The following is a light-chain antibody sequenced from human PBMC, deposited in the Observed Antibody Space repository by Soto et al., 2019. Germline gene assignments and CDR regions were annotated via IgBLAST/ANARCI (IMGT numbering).Light chain of an antibody. J-gene: IGLJ1*01. CDR3: AAWDDSLNGYV. CDR1: SSNIGSNT. V-gene: IGLV1-44*01. Sequence: QPVLTQPPSASGTPGQRVTISCSGSSSNIGSNTVNWYQQLPGTAPQLLIYSNNQRPSGVPDRFSASKSGTSASLAISGLQSEDEADYYCAAWDDSLNGYVFGTGTKVTVL. CDR2: SNN.